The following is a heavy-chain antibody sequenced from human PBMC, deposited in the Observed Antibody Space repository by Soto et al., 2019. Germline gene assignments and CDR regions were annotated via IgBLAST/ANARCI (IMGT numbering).Heavy chain of an antibody. CDR1: GYTFTSYG. CDR3: ARVPLVVVTAIPPDDY. V-gene: IGHV1-18*01. CDR2: ISAYNGNT. J-gene: IGHJ4*02. D-gene: IGHD2-21*02. Sequence: QVQLVQSGAEVKKPGASVKVSCKASGYTFTSYGISWVRQAPGQGLEWMGWISAYNGNTNYAQKLQGRVTMTTDTSTSTAYMELRSLRSDDSAVYYCARVPLVVVTAIPPDDYWGQGTLVTVSS.